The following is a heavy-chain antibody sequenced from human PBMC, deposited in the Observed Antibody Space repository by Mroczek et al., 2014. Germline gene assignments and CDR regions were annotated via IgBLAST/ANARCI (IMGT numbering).Heavy chain of an antibody. Sequence: QVQLVQSGPGLVKPSQTLSLTCTVSGGSISSGSYYWSWIRQPAGKGLEWIGRIYTSGSTNYNPSLKSRVTMSVDTSKNQFSLKLSSVTAADTAVYYCARDSYIADFSNWGQGTLVTVSS. V-gene: IGHV4-61*02. J-gene: IGHJ4*02. D-gene: IGHD2/OR15-2a*01. CDR2: IYTSGST. CDR3: ARDSYIADFSN. CDR1: GGSISSGSYY.